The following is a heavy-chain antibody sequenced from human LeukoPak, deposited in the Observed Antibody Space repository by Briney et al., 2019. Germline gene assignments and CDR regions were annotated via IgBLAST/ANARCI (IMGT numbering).Heavy chain of an antibody. D-gene: IGHD6-19*01. V-gene: IGHV3-33*01. CDR3: ATCSTSAYTTGWCNWIDP. Sequence: GGSLRLSCAASGFIFSDYGMHWVRQAPGKGLEWVAVIWNNGNNKYADSVRGRFTISRDDSKNTLYLQMDSLRAEGTAVYYCATCSTSAYTTGWCNWIDPWGQGTLVTVSS. CDR1: GFIFSDYG. J-gene: IGHJ5*02. CDR2: IWNNGNNK.